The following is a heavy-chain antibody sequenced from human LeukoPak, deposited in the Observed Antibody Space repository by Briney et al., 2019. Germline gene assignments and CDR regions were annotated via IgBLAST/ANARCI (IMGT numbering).Heavy chain of an antibody. D-gene: IGHD2/OR15-2a*01. Sequence: SETLSLTCTVSGGSISSYYWSWIRQPPGKGLEWIAYISDIGSINYNPSLKSRVTIPLDTSKNQFSLKLSSVTAADTAVYYCAGHHPRNTVDFWGQGALVTVSS. J-gene: IGHJ4*02. CDR2: ISDIGSI. V-gene: IGHV4-59*08. CDR1: GGSISSYY. CDR3: AGHHPRNTVDF.